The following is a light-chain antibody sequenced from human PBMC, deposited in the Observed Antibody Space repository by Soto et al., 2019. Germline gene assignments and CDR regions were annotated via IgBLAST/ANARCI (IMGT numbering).Light chain of an antibody. Sequence: QSVLTQPASVSGSPGQSITISCTGTSSDVGGYNCVSWYQQHPGKAPKLMIYEVSNRPSGVSNRFSGSKSGNTASLTISGLQAEDEADYYCSSYTGSSPLYVFGTGTKVTVL. CDR3: SSYTGSSPLYV. J-gene: IGLJ1*01. CDR1: SSDVGGYNC. V-gene: IGLV2-14*01. CDR2: EVS.